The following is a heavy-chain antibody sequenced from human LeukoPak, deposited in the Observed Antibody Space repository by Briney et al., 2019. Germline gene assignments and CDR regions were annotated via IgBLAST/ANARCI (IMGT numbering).Heavy chain of an antibody. CDR2: INHSGST. D-gene: IGHD2-2*02. V-gene: IGHV4-34*01. Sequence: KPSETLSLTCAVYGGSFNGYYWSWIRQPPGKGLEWIGEINHSGSTNYNPSLKSRVTISVDTSKNEFSLKLSSVTAADTAVYDCASHTVDYYYYMDVWGKGTTVTVSS. CDR1: GGSFNGYY. CDR3: ASHTVDYYYYMDV. J-gene: IGHJ6*03.